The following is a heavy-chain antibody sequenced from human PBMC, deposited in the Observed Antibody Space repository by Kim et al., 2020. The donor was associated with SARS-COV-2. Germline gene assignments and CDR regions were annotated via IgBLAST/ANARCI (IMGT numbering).Heavy chain of an antibody. CDR1: GFTFSNAW. CDR2: IKSKTDGGTT. Sequence: GGSLRLSCAASGFTFSNAWMSWVRQAPGKGLEWVGRIKSKTDGGTTDYAAPVKGRFTISRDDSKNTLYLQMNSLKTEDTAVYYCTTDASGSAPWGGLYYGMDVWGQGTTVTVSS. D-gene: IGHD3-10*01. V-gene: IGHV3-15*01. CDR3: TTDASGSAPWGGLYYGMDV. J-gene: IGHJ6*02.